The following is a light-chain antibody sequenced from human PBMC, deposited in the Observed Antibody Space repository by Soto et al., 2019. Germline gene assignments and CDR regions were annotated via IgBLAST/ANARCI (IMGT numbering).Light chain of an antibody. CDR1: QGISDY. V-gene: IGKV1-17*03. CDR2: GAS. J-gene: IGKJ2*01. Sequence: DIQMTQSPSAMSASVGDRVTITCRASQGISDYLAWFQQRPGQGPKRLIYGASNLQSGVPPRFRGSGSETEFTLTITNVQPEDIATYYCLQHNAYPFTFGQGTKLEIK. CDR3: LQHNAYPFT.